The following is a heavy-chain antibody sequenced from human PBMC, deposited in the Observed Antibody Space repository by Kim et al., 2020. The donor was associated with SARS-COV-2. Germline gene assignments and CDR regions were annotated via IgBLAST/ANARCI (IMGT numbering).Heavy chain of an antibody. Sequence: DSVKGRFTISRDNSKNTLYLQMNSLRAEDTAVYYCARSQAAAGTGDAFDIWGQGTMVTVSS. CDR3: ARSQAAAGTGDAFDI. J-gene: IGHJ3*02. D-gene: IGHD6-13*01. V-gene: IGHV3-30*07.